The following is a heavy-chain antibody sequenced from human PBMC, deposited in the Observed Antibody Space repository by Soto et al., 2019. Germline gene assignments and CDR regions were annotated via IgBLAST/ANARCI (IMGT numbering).Heavy chain of an antibody. J-gene: IGHJ2*01. Sequence: QGQLEQSGAEVKKPGASVKVSCKSAGHTFTGCYRHWVRKAPGQGLEWMGWINPNSGDTKYAQKFQGWVTMTRDTSISTAYMELSRLKTDDTAVYYCARDYCGGDCPGIWYFDLWGRGTLVTVSS. CDR2: INPNSGDT. CDR3: ARDYCGGDCPGIWYFDL. V-gene: IGHV1-2*04. CDR1: GHTFTGCY. D-gene: IGHD2-21*01.